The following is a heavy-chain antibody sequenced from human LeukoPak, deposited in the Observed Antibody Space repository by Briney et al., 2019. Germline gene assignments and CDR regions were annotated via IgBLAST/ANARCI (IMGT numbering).Heavy chain of an antibody. Sequence: SGTLSLTCAVSGGSISSSNWWSWVRQPPGKGLEWIGEIYHSGSTNYNPSLKSRVTISVDKSKNQFSLKLSSATAADTAVYYCARDATTVTPCWYFDLWGRGTLVTVSS. D-gene: IGHD4-17*01. J-gene: IGHJ2*01. CDR2: IYHSGST. CDR1: GGSISSSNW. V-gene: IGHV4-4*02. CDR3: ARDATTVTPCWYFDL.